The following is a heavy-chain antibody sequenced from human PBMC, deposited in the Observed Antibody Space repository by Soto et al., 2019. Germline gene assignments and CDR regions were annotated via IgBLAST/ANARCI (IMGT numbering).Heavy chain of an antibody. J-gene: IGHJ5*01. CDR1: GDSVSNNGAT. CDR3: ARAPPDLNSGFDS. V-gene: IGHV6-1*01. D-gene: IGHD4-4*01. Sequence: SQTLSLTCAICGDSVSNNGATWNWIRQSPSRGLEWLGRAYYRSRWQYDYATSVRSRITIIPDTSKNQFSLQLTSVTPEDTAVYYCARAPPDLNSGFDSWGHGSLLTVSS. CDR2: AYYRSRWQY.